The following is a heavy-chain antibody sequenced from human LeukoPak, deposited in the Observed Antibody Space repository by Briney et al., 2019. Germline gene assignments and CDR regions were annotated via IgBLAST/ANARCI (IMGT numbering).Heavy chain of an antibody. V-gene: IGHV3-23*01. CDR2: ISGSGGST. Sequence: PGGSLRLSCAASGFTFSSYAMSWVRQAPGKGLEWVSAISGSGGSTYYADSVKGRFTISTDNSKNTLYLQMNSLRAEDTAVYYCAGHKRGIAAAGQRLYWGQGTLVTVSS. CDR3: AGHKRGIAAAGQRLY. D-gene: IGHD6-13*01. CDR1: GFTFSSYA. J-gene: IGHJ1*01.